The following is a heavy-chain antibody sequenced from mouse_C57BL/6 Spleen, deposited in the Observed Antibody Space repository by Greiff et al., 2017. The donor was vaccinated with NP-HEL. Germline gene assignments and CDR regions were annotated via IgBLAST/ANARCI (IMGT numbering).Heavy chain of an antibody. CDR3: ARRYGSSYWYFDV. Sequence: EVQLVESGGGLVQPGGSLKLSFAASGFTFSDYYMYWVRQTPEKRLEWVAYISNGGGSTYYPDTVKGRFTISRDNAKNTLYLQMSRLKSEDTAMYYCARRYGSSYWYFDVWGTGTTVTVSS. CDR1: GFTFSDYY. V-gene: IGHV5-12*01. J-gene: IGHJ1*03. CDR2: ISNGGGST. D-gene: IGHD1-1*01.